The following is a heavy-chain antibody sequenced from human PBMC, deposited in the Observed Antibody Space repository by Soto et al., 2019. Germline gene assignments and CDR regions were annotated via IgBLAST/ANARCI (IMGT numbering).Heavy chain of an antibody. V-gene: IGHV4-59*08. J-gene: IGHJ2*01. CDR2: IYYSGST. Sequence: QVQLQESGPGLVKPSETLSLTCTVSGGSISSYYWSWIRQPPGKGLEWIGYIYYSGSTNYNPSLKRRLNLSVDTSKNQFSLKLSSVTAADTAVYYCARFNWYFDLWGRGTLVTVSS. CDR3: ARFNWYFDL. CDR1: GGSISSYY.